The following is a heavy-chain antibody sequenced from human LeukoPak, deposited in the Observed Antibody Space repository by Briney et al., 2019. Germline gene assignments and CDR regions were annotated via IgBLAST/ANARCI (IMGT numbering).Heavy chain of an antibody. CDR3: ASGPYCRGGTCYLPFDY. V-gene: IGHV3-30*04. D-gene: IGHD2-15*01. CDR1: GFTFSTYA. Sequence: SGRSLRLSCAASGFTFSTYAMHCVREAPGKGLEWVAVISSDGSNKYYGDSVKGRFTISRDNSRNTLYVQMNSLRAEDTAVYYCASGPYCRGGTCYLPFDYWGQGTLVTVSS. J-gene: IGHJ4*02. CDR2: ISSDGSNK.